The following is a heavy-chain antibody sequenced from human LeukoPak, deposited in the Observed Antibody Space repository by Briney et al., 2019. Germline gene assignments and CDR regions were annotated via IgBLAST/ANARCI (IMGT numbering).Heavy chain of an antibody. CDR2: ISSSSSYI. CDR1: GFTFSSYS. Sequence: GGSLRLSCAASGFTFSSYSMNWVRQAPGKGLEWVSSISSSSSYIYYADSVKGRFTISRDNAKNSLYLQMNSLRAEDTAVYYCARDQWRVGATNWGQGTLVTVSS. CDR3: ARDQWRVGATN. J-gene: IGHJ4*02. D-gene: IGHD1-26*01. V-gene: IGHV3-21*01.